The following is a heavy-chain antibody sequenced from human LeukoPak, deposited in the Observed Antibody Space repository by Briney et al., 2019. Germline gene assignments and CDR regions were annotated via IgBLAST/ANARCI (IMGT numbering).Heavy chain of an antibody. J-gene: IGHJ4*02. V-gene: IGHV3-23*01. CDR1: GFTFSSYA. CDR3: AKGEYQLLYGDY. Sequence: GGSLRLSCPASGFTFSSYAMSWVRQAPGKGLEWVSAISGSGGSTYYADSVKGRFTISRDNSKNTLYLQMNSLRAEDTAVYYCAKGEYQLLYGDYWGQGTLVTVSS. CDR2: ISGSGGST. D-gene: IGHD2-2*02.